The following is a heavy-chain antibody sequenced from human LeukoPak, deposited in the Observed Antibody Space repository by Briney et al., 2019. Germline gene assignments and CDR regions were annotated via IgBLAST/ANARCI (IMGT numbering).Heavy chain of an antibody. Sequence: GASVKVSCKASGYTFTGYYMHWVRQAPGQGLEWMGWINPNSGGTNYAQKFQGRVTMTTDTSTSTAYMELRSLRSDDTAVYYCARDGHRRYDYYYYYMDVWGKGTTVTVSS. CDR3: ARDGHRRYDYYYYYMDV. CDR2: INPNSGGT. D-gene: IGHD3-9*01. V-gene: IGHV1-2*02. CDR1: GYTFTGYY. J-gene: IGHJ6*03.